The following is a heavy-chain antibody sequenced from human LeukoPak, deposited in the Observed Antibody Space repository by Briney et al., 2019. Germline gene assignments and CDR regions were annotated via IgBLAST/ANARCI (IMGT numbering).Heavy chain of an antibody. CDR3: AKRTGVTELHFDH. CDR2: ISENGGAA. Sequence: GGSLRLSCAASGFTVSSNYMSWVRQAPGKGLEWVSAISENGGAADYADSVRGRFTISRDNSQNTLYQQMNSLRAEDTAVYYCAKRTGVTELHFDHWGQGTLVTVSS. V-gene: IGHV3-23*01. CDR1: GFTVSSNY. D-gene: IGHD1-7*01. J-gene: IGHJ4*02.